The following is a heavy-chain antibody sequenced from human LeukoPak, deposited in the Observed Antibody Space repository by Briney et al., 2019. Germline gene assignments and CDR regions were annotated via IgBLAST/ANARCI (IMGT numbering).Heavy chain of an antibody. Sequence: ASVKVSCKASGYTFTGYYMHWVRQAPGQGLEWMGRINPNSGGTNYAQKFQGRVTMTRDTSVSTAYMELSRMRSDDTAVYYCARRKGEPNIFDSWGQGTLVTVSS. V-gene: IGHV1-2*06. CDR2: INPNSGGT. CDR3: ARRKGEPNIFDS. CDR1: GYTFTGYY. D-gene: IGHD3-16*01. J-gene: IGHJ4*02.